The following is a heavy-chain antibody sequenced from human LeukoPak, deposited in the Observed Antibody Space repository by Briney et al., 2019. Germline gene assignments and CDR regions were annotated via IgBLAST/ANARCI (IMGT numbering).Heavy chain of an antibody. J-gene: IGHJ6*03. V-gene: IGHV3-43*02. CDR1: GFTFDDYA. Sequence: PGGSLRLSCAASGFTFDDYAMHWFRQAPGKGLEWVSLISGDGGSTYYADSVRGRFTISRDNSKNSLYLQMTSLRTEDTALYYCAKDRRTYYYYYMDVWGKGTTVTVSS. D-gene: IGHD1-7*01. CDR2: ISGDGGST. CDR3: AKDRRTYYYYYMDV.